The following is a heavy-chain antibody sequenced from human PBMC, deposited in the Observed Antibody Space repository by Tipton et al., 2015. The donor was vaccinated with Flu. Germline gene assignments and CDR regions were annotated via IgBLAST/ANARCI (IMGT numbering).Heavy chain of an antibody. CDR3: ARDYLLRFFDWAPFYGMDV. J-gene: IGHJ6*02. CDR1: GFTFSNSA. CDR2: ISNDGSKN. V-gene: IGHV3-30*03. Sequence: SLRLSCAASGFTFSNSAMHWVRQAPGKGLEWVAVISNDGSKNYYADSVKGRFTISRDNSNNTVYLQMNSLRPGDTAVYYCARDYLLRFFDWAPFYGMDVWGQGTTVTVSS. D-gene: IGHD3-9*01.